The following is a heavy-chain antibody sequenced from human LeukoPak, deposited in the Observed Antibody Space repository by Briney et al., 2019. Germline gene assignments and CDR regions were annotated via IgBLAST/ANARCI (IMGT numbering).Heavy chain of an antibody. J-gene: IGHJ6*04. CDR2: ISSSSSYI. D-gene: IGHD3-10*02. CDR1: GFTFSSYS. Sequence: GGTLKLSCAASGFTFSSYSMNWVRQAPGKGLEWVSSISSSSSYIYYADSVKGRFTISRDNAKNSLYLQMNSLRAEDTAVYYCAELGITMIGGVWGKGTTVTISS. V-gene: IGHV3-21*01. CDR3: AELGITMIGGV.